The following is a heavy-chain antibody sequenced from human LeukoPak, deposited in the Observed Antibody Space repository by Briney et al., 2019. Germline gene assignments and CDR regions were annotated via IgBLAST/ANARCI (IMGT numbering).Heavy chain of an antibody. Sequence: PGGSLRLSCAASGFTFSSYGMHWVRQAPGKGLEWVSYISSSGSTIYYADSVKGRFTISRDNAKNSLYLQMNSLRAEDTAVYYCARQDYGDFDYWGQGTLVTVSS. CDR2: ISSSGSTI. CDR1: GFTFSSYG. V-gene: IGHV3-48*04. CDR3: ARQDYGDFDY. J-gene: IGHJ4*02. D-gene: IGHD4-17*01.